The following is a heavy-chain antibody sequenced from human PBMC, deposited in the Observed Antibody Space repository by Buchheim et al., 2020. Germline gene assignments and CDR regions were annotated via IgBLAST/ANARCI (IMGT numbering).Heavy chain of an antibody. D-gene: IGHD6-19*01. J-gene: IGHJ5*02. V-gene: IGHV4-34*01. CDR3: ARKQWLVKNNWFDP. CDR2: INHSGST. Sequence: QVQLQQWGAGLLKPSETLSLTCAVYGGSFSGYYWSWIRQPPGKGLEWIGEINHSGSTNYNPSLKSRVTISVDTSKNTFSLKLSSVTAADTAVYYCARKQWLVKNNWFDPWGQGTL. CDR1: GGSFSGYY.